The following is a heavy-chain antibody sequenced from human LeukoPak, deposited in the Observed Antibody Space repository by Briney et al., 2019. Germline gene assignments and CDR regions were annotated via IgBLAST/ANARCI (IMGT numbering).Heavy chain of an antibody. CDR3: ARDLGYYDSSGYFREPPYYFDY. D-gene: IGHD3-22*01. V-gene: IGHV1-69*05. Sequence: EASVKVSCKASGGTFSSYAISWVRQAPGQGLEWMGRIIPIFGTANYAQKFQGRVTITTDESTSTAYMELSSLRSEDTAVYYCARDLGYYDSSGYFREPPYYFDYWGQGTLVTVSS. J-gene: IGHJ4*02. CDR1: GGTFSSYA. CDR2: IIPIFGTA.